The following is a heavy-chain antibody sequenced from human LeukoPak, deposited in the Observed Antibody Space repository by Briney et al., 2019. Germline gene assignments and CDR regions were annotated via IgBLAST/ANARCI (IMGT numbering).Heavy chain of an antibody. V-gene: IGHV4-59*11. J-gene: IGHJ4*02. CDR2: IYYSGST. CDR3: ARVGGNLGFDY. Sequence: SETLSLTCTVSGGSISSHYWSWVRQPPGKGLEWIGYIYYSGSTNYNPSLKSRVTISVDTSKNQFSLKLSSVTAADTGVYYCARVGGNLGFDYWGQGTLVTVSS. D-gene: IGHD4-23*01. CDR1: GGSISSHY.